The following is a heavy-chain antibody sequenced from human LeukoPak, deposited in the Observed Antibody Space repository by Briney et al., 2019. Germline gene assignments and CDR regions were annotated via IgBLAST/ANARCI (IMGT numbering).Heavy chain of an antibody. CDR3: VRDPGWLQVDY. CDR2: IHPPSGGT. Sequence: ASVKVSCKASGYTFTDYYIHWVRQAPGQGLEWMGWIHPPSGGTNYAEKLQGRVTMTRDTSISTAYMELTRLTSDDAGVYYCVRDPGWLQVDYWGQGALLTVSS. CDR1: GYTFTDYY. V-gene: IGHV1-2*02. J-gene: IGHJ4*02. D-gene: IGHD5-24*01.